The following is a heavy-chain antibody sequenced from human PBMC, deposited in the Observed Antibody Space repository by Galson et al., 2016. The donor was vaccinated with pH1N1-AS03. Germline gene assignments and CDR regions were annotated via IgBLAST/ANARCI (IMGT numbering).Heavy chain of an antibody. CDR2: IYYSGST. Sequence: LSLTCTVSGGSISSYYWSWIRQPPGKGLEWIGYIYYSGSTNYNPSLKSRVTISVDTSKNQFSLKLSSVTAADTAVYYCARTGSRGNDPFYYYYYGMDVWGQGTTVAVSS. CDR1: GGSISSYY. D-gene: IGHD1-1*01. V-gene: IGHV4-59*01. J-gene: IGHJ6*02. CDR3: ARTGSRGNDPFYYYYYGMDV.